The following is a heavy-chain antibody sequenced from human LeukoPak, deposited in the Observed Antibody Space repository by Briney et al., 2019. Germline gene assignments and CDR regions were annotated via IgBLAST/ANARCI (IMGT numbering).Heavy chain of an antibody. D-gene: IGHD1-26*01. J-gene: IGHJ4*02. Sequence: SETLSLTCTVSGGSVSSYYWSWIRQPPGKGLEWIGYIYYSGSTNYNPSLKSRVTISVDTSKNQFSLKLSSVTAADTAVYYCARQNSGNSYDYWGQGTLVTVSS. CDR2: IYYSGST. CDR1: GGSVSSYY. V-gene: IGHV4-59*08. CDR3: ARQNSGNSYDY.